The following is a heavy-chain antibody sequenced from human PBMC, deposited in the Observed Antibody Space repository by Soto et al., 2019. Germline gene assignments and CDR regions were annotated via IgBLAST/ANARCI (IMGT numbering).Heavy chain of an antibody. V-gene: IGHV3-72*01. D-gene: IGHD2-8*02. Sequence: EVQLVESGGGLVQSGGSLRLSCAASGFTFSDYHIDWVRQAPGKGLEWIGRGRNKVNNYTPEYAASVKGRFTISREDSNNSMHLQMRSLKTEDTAMYYCVRVGYCTAGGCPPLDCCGQGTLVIVSS. CDR1: GFTFSDYH. CDR3: VRVGYCTAGGCPPLDC. CDR2: GRNKVNNYTP. J-gene: IGHJ4*02.